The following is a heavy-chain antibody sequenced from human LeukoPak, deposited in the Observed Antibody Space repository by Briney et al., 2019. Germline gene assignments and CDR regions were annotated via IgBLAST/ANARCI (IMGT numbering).Heavy chain of an antibody. D-gene: IGHD6-19*01. CDR1: AGSLSRYY. CDR3: ARGGWLQASPSSN. J-gene: IGHJ4*02. CDR2: IYVSGST. Sequence: SHTLSLTRTVSAGSLSRYYWSWIRQPPGQGPEWIDDIYVSGSTHYTPSLKSRVTISVVTFKTQFSLKLGSVSSADAAVYSCARGGWLQASPSSNWGQGTLVTVSS. V-gene: IGHV4-59*07.